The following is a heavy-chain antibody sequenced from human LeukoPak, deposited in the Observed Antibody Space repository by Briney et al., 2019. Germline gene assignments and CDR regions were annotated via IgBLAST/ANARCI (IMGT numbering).Heavy chain of an antibody. CDR2: IKQDGSEK. CDR1: GVTVSTNY. CDR3: ASYSSGWFYDAFDI. V-gene: IGHV3-7*01. J-gene: IGHJ3*02. Sequence: PGGSLRLSCAASGVTVSTNYMSWVRQAPGKGLEWVANIKQDGSEKYYVDSVKGRFTISRDNAKNSLYLQMNSLRAEDTAVYYCASYSSGWFYDAFDIWGQGTMVTVSS. D-gene: IGHD6-19*01.